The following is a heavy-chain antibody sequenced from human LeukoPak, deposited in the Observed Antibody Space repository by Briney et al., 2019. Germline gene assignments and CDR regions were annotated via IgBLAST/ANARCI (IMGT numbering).Heavy chain of an antibody. J-gene: IGHJ4*02. CDR1: GYTFTDYF. D-gene: IGHD3-3*01. V-gene: IGHV1-2*02. Sequence: ASVKVSCEASGYTFTDYFIHWVRQAPGQGLEWMGWINPNSGGTNYAQKFQGRVTMTRDTSISTAYMELSRLRSDDTAVYYCARGEAERITIFGVVMQEHGQDYWGQGTLVTVSS. CDR3: ARGEAERITIFGVVMQEHGQDY. CDR2: INPNSGGT.